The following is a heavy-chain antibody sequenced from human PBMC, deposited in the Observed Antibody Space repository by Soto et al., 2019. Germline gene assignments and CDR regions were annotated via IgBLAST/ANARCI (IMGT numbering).Heavy chain of an antibody. D-gene: IGHD2-2*01. CDR3: AGGYRDIVVVLAHYYFDY. CDR2: MNPNRGNT. J-gene: IGHJ4*02. V-gene: IGHV1-8*01. CDR1: GYTFTSYD. Sequence: QVQLVQSGAEVKKPGASVKVSCKASGYTFTSYDINWVRQATGQGLEWMGWMNPNRGNTGFAQKFQGRVNMTRNNSISTAYMELSSLRSEETAVYYCAGGYRDIVVVLAHYYFDYWGQGTRVTVSS.